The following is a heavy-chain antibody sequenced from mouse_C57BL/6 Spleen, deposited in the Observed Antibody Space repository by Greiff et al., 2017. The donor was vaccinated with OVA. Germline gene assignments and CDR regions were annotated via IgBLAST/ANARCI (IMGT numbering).Heavy chain of an antibody. J-gene: IGHJ4*01. CDR1: GYSFTDYN. D-gene: IGHD1-2*01. CDR2: INPNYGTT. CDR3: ARSPFGTTAAMDY. V-gene: IGHV1-39*01. Sequence: EVQLQESGPELVKPGASVKISCKASGYSFTDYNMNWVKQSNGKSLEWIGVINPNYGTTSYNQKFKGKATLTVDQSSSTAYMQLNSLTSEDSAVYDGARSPFGTTAAMDYWGQGTSVTVSS.